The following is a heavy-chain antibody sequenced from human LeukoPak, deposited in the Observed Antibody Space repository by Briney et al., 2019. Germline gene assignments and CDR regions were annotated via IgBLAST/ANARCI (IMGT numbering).Heavy chain of an antibody. J-gene: IGHJ4*02. CDR3: ARVAKERVGGVYYFDY. V-gene: IGHV3-23*01. CDR2: ISGSGDST. Sequence: RAGGSLRLSCAASGFTFRSYALSWVRQAPGKGLEWVSGISGSGDSTYYADSVKGRFTISRDNSKNTLYLQMNSLRAGDTAVYYCARVAKERVGGVYYFDYWGQGTLVTVSS. D-gene: IGHD1-1*01. CDR1: GFTFRSYA.